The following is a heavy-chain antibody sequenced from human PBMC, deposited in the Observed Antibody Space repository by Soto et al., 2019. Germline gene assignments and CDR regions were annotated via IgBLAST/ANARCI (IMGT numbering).Heavy chain of an antibody. CDR2: MNPNNGNA. J-gene: IGHJ4*02. Sequence: QVQLVQSGAEVKKPGASVKVFCKASGYTFITYDINWVRQAAGQGLEWMGWMNPNNGNAGYAQKFQGRVTMTRNTSISTAYMELSSLRFDDTAVYFCARRKERSGPNYFDSWGQGSLVTVSS. CDR1: GYTFITYD. CDR3: ARRKERSGPNYFDS. D-gene: IGHD6-25*01. V-gene: IGHV1-8*01.